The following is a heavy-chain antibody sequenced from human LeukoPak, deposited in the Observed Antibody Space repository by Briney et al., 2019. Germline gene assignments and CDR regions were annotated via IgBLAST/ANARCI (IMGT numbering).Heavy chain of an antibody. J-gene: IGHJ4*02. CDR3: ARDLPLTQTTMDYFDY. Sequence: GGSLRLSCAAPGFTFSSYGMHWVRQAPGKGLEWVAVIWYDGSNKYYADSVKGRFTISRDNSKNTLYLQMNSLRAEDTAVYYCARDLPLTQTTMDYFDYWGQGTLVTVSS. D-gene: IGHD4/OR15-4a*01. V-gene: IGHV3-33*01. CDR2: IWYDGSNK. CDR1: GFTFSSYG.